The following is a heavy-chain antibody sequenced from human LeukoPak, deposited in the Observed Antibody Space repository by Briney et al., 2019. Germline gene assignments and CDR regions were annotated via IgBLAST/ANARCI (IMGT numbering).Heavy chain of an antibody. CDR3: AKQDVVVTAFFDS. V-gene: IGHV3-23*01. CDR1: GFTFSSYA. CDR2: ISGSGGTT. Sequence: GGSLRLSCAASGFTFSSYAMSWVRQAPGKGLEWVSAISGSGGTTYYADSVKGRFTISRDNSKNTLFLQMNSLGAEDTAVYYCAKQDVVVTAFFDSWGQGTLVTVSS. D-gene: IGHD2-21*02. J-gene: IGHJ4*02.